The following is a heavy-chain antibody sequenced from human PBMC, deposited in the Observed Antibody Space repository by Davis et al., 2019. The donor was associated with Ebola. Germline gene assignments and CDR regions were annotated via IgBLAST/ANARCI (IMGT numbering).Heavy chain of an antibody. D-gene: IGHD1-26*01. V-gene: IGHV5-51*01. CDR1: GYSFTSYW. J-gene: IGHJ5*02. CDR3: ARRRNTVGAPFDP. Sequence: GGSLRLSCKGSGYSFTSYWIGWVRQMPGKGLEWMGIIYPGDSDTRYSPSFQGQVTISADKSISTAYLQWSSLKASDAAMYYCARRRNTVGAPFDPWGQGTLVTVSS. CDR2: IYPGDSDT.